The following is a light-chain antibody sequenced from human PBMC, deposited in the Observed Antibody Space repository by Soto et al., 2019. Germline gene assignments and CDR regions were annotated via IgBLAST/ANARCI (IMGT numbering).Light chain of an antibody. CDR1: SSDVGGYNY. CDR3: SSYTSSSTWV. Sequence: QSALTQRASVSGSPGQSITISCTGTSSDVGGYNYVSWYQQHAGKVPKLVICEVTNRPPGVSNRFSGSKSGNTASLTISGLQTEDEADYYCSSYTSSSTWVFGGGTKLTVL. CDR2: EVT. J-gene: IGLJ3*02. V-gene: IGLV2-14*01.